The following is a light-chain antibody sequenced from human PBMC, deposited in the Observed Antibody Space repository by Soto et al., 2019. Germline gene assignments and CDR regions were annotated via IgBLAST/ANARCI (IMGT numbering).Light chain of an antibody. J-gene: IGKJ4*01. V-gene: IGKV3-15*01. CDR2: GAS. CDR1: QSVSSN. CDR3: QQYKNWPPVT. Sequence: ETVMTQSPATLSVSPGDRATLSCRASQSVSSNLAWYQQKPGQAPRLLIYGASIRATGIPARYSGSGSGTEFTLTISSLQSEDFGLYYCQQYKNWPPVTFGGGTRWIS.